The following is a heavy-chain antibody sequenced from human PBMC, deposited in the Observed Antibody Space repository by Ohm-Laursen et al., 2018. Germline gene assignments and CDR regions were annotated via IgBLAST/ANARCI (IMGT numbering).Heavy chain of an antibody. D-gene: IGHD6-13*01. CDR2: INHSRST. CDR3: ARRYSSSWSQFDY. CDR1: GFTFGDYA. V-gene: IGHV4-34*01. Sequence: LRLSCAASGFTFGDYAMTWIRQPPGKGLEWIGEINHSRSTKYNSSFKSRVTISVDTSKNQFSLKLSSVTAADTAVYYCARRYSSSWSQFDYWGQGTLVTVSS. J-gene: IGHJ4*02.